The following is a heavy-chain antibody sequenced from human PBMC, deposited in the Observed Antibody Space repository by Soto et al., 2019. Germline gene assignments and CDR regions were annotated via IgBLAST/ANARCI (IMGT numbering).Heavy chain of an antibody. Sequence: ASVKVSCKASGYTFTSYAMHWVRQAPGQRLEWMGWINAGNGNTKYSQKFQGRVTITRDTSASTAYMELSSLRSEDTAVYYCTRCSSTSCYFYYWGQGTLVTV. CDR1: GYTFTSYA. CDR2: INAGNGNT. V-gene: IGHV1-3*01. CDR3: TRCSSTSCYFYY. D-gene: IGHD2-2*01. J-gene: IGHJ4*02.